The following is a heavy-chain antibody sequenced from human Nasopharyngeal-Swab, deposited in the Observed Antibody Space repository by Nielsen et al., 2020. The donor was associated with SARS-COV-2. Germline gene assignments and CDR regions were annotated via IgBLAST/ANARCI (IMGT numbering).Heavy chain of an antibody. Sequence: GESLKISCAASGFTFSSYDMHWVRQATGKGLEWVSAIGTAGDTYYPGSVKGRFTISRDNAKNSLYLQMNSLRAEDTAVYYCARDQIAVAGTSYYYGMDVWGQGTTVTVSS. CDR2: IGTAGDT. CDR1: GFTFSSYD. J-gene: IGHJ6*02. CDR3: ARDQIAVAGTSYYYGMDV. V-gene: IGHV3-13*01. D-gene: IGHD6-19*01.